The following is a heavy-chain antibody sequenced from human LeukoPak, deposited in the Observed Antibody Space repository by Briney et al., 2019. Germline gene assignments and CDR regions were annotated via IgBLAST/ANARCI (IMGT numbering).Heavy chain of an antibody. CDR2: IKTDGSTT. CDR3: ARKRGGAYDFDY. CDR1: GFTFSTYW. Sequence: GGSLRLSCAASGFTFSTYWMHWVRQAPGKGLVWVSRIKTDGSTTSYAGSVKGRFTISRDNAKNTLYLQMNSLRAEDTAVYYCARKRGGAYDFDYWGQGTLVTVSS. J-gene: IGHJ4*02. D-gene: IGHD2-15*01. V-gene: IGHV3-74*01.